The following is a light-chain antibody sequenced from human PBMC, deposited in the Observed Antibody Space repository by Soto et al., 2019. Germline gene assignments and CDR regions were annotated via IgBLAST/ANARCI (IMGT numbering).Light chain of an antibody. V-gene: IGKV3-15*01. J-gene: IGKJ1*01. Sequence: EIVMTQSPATLSVSPGETATLSCRASRSVSSNLAWYQQKPGQAPRLLIYGASTRATGIPARFSGSGSGTEFTLTISSLQSEDFAVYYCQQYNNWPRTFGQGTKVEIK. CDR3: QQYNNWPRT. CDR1: RSVSSN. CDR2: GAS.